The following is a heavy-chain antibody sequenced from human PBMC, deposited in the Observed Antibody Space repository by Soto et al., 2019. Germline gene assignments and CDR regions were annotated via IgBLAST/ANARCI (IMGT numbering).Heavy chain of an antibody. Sequence: QITLKESGPTLVKPTQTLTLTCTFSGFSLSTSGVGVGWIRQPPGKALEWLALIYWDDDKRYSPALKSRPTITKDTPKNQVVLTMTDMDPVDTAKYYCAHAISQAPYFQHWGQGTLVTVSS. CDR2: IYWDDDK. CDR3: AHAISQAPYFQH. J-gene: IGHJ1*01. CDR1: GFSLSTSGVG. D-gene: IGHD3-3*01. V-gene: IGHV2-5*02.